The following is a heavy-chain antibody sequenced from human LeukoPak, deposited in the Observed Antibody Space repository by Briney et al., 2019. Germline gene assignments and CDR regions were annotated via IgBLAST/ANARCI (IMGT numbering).Heavy chain of an antibody. CDR1: GASFSSNTYY. CDR3: TRHQTNNYGSGSPFDY. CDR2: IFNAGST. J-gene: IGHJ4*02. D-gene: IGHD3-10*01. Sequence: SETLSLTCTVSGASFSSNTYYWAWIRQPPGKGLEWIGSIFNAGSTFYNPSLTSRVTISVDTSKNQFSLRLSSVTAADTAVYYCTRHQTNNYGSGSPFDYWGQGTLVTVSS. V-gene: IGHV4-39*01.